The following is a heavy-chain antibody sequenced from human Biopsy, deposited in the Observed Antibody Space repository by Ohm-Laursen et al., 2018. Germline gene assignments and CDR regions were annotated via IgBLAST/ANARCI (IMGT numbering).Heavy chain of an antibody. J-gene: IGHJ4*02. CDR3: TKERRGWYSER. Sequence: RSLRLSCAASGFTFSDHYMEWVRQAPGKGLEWVAATWYDGIDKYYADSVKGRFTISRDQFKSTVYLQLNSLRTEDTAIYYCTKERRGWYSERWGQGTLVTVSS. V-gene: IGHV3-30*18. CDR1: GFTFSDHY. CDR2: TWYDGIDK. D-gene: IGHD6-19*01.